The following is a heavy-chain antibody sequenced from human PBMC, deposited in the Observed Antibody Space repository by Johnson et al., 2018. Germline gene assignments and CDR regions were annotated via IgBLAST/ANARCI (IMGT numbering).Heavy chain of an antibody. V-gene: IGHV3-74*02. D-gene: IGHD2-15*01. CDR2: INADGSST. CDR1: GFTFSSYG. J-gene: IGHJ3*02. CDR3: ASDTSYWAFDI. Sequence: VQLVQSGGGVVQPGRSLRLSCAASGFTFSSYGMHWVRQAPGKGLVWVSRINADGSSTTYADSVKGRFTISRDNAKNTLYLQMNTVGVEDTAVYYCASDTSYWAFDIWGQGTMVTVSS.